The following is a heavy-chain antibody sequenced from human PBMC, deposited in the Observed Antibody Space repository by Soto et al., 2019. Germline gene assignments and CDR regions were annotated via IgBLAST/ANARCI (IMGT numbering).Heavy chain of an antibody. CDR1: GDPMTSSSYY. CDR2: IYYSERTSYNSGST. Sequence: SETLSLTCTVSGDPMTSSSYYWGWIRQPPGKGLEWIGSIYYSERTSYNSGSTYYSPSLKSRVTISGDTSKSQFSLKLSSVTAADTAVYYCARHTRNQFDPWGQGTLVTVSS. V-gene: IGHV4-39*01. J-gene: IGHJ5*02. CDR3: ARHTRNQFDP.